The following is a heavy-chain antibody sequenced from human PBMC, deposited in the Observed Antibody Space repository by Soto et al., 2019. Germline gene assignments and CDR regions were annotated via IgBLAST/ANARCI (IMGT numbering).Heavy chain of an antibody. CDR1: SLSFTKVF. CDR3: ARITGRHLDY. Sequence: SLSFTKVFLGWVRQPPGKGLAWIGNIDYSWTAYFSPSLATRVTFHVDTSKNQFSLTLYSVTAADTAVYYCARITGRHLDYWGQGILVT. J-gene: IGHJ4*02. D-gene: IGHD1-20*01. CDR2: IDYSWTA. V-gene: IGHV4-39*01.